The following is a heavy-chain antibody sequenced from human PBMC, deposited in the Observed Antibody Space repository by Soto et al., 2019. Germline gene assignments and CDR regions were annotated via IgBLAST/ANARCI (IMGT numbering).Heavy chain of an antibody. Sequence: SVKVSCNASGYTFTNYGITWVRQAPGQGLEWMGGIVPIFGTANYAQKFQGRVTITADESTSTAYMELSSLRSEDTAVYYCARGISTSSGWDYFDYWGQGTLVTVSS. CDR2: IVPIFGTA. CDR1: GYTFTNYG. V-gene: IGHV1-69*13. J-gene: IGHJ4*02. CDR3: ARGISTSSGWDYFDY. D-gene: IGHD6-19*01.